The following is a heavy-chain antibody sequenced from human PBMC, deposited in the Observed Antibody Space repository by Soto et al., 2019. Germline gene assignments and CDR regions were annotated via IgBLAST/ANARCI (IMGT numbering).Heavy chain of an antibody. Sequence: SVKVSCKASGGTFSSYAISWVRQAPGQGLEWMGGIIPIFGTANYAQKFQGRVTITADESTSTAYMELSSLRSEDTAVYYCASTIATDYGMDVWGQGTTVTVSS. CDR1: GGTFSSYA. D-gene: IGHD3-9*01. V-gene: IGHV1-69*13. J-gene: IGHJ6*02. CDR2: IIPIFGTA. CDR3: ASTIATDYGMDV.